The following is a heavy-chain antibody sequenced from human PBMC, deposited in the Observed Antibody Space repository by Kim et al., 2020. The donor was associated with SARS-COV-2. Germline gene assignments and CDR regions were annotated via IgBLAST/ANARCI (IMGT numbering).Heavy chain of an antibody. CDR3: ARGYYDSSGYYPGDY. Sequence: PSLKCRVTISVDTSKNQFSLKPSSVTAADTAVYYCARGYYDSSGYYPGDYWGQGTLVTVSS. J-gene: IGHJ4*02. V-gene: IGHV4-59*09. D-gene: IGHD3-22*01.